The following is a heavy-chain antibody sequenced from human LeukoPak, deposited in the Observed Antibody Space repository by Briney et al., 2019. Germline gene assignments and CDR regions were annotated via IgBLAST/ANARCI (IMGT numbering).Heavy chain of an antibody. J-gene: IGHJ4*02. D-gene: IGHD3-10*01. CDR1: GGTFSSYA. CDR2: IIPIFGTA. V-gene: IGHV1-69*01. Sequence: GSSVKVSCKASGGTFSSYAISWVRQAPGQGLEWMGGIIPIFGTANYAQKFQGRVTITADESTSTAYMELSSLRSEDTAVYYRARAGNLMGGGIDYWGQGTLVTVSS. CDR3: ARAGNLMGGGIDY.